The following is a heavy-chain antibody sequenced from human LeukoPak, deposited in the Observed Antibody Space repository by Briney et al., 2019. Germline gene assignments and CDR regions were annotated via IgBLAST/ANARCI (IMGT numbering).Heavy chain of an antibody. CDR2: IYYSGST. V-gene: IGHV4-59*01. D-gene: IGHD3-16*01. CDR1: GGSISSYY. Sequence: SETLSLTCTVSGGSISSYYWSWIRQPPGKGLEWIGCIYYSGSTNYNPSLKSRVTISVDTSKNQFSLKLSSVTAADTAVYYCASRHGGGVDYYYYMDVWGKGTTVTVSS. J-gene: IGHJ6*03. CDR3: ASRHGGGVDYYYYMDV.